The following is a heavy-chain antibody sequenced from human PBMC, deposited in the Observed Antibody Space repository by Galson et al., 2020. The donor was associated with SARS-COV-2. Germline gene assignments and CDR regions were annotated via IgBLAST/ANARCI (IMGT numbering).Heavy chain of an antibody. J-gene: IGHJ4*02. CDR3: ALGRRYGWPRSDY. CDR2: ISYDGSNK. CDR1: GFTFSSYG. V-gene: IGHV3-30*03. D-gene: IGHD5-18*01. Sequence: QAGGSLRLSCAASGFTFSSYGMHWVRQAPGKGLEWVAVISYDGSNKYYADSVKGRFTISRDNSKNTLYLQMNSLRAEDTAVYYCALGRRYGWPRSDYWGQGTLVTVSS.